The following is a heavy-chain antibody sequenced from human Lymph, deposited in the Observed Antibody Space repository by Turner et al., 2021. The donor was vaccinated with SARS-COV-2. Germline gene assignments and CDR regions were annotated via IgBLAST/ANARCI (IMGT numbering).Heavy chain of an antibody. D-gene: IGHD3-10*01. CDR1: GFTFSSYA. J-gene: IGHJ4*02. Sequence: QVQLVESVGGVVQPGRSLRLSCTASGFTFSSYAMHWVRQAPGKGLEWVSLISYDGSNKYDADSVKGRFTISRDNSKNTLYLQMNSLRTEDTAVYYCAREMGSGSDYWGQGTLVTVSS. V-gene: IGHV3-30*04. CDR2: ISYDGSNK. CDR3: AREMGSGSDY.